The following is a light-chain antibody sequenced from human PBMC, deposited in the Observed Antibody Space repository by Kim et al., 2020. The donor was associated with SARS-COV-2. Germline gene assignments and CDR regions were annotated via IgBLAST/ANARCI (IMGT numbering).Light chain of an antibody. CDR3: QKLNSYPPA. V-gene: IGKV1-9*01. CDR2: RAS. CDR1: EGINNH. Sequence: IQLTQSPPSLSASVGDRVSITCRASEGINNHLAWYQQQPGKAPRLLIYRASSLQRGVPSRFSGSGFGTDFTLTINGLQPEDFATYYCQKLNSYPPAFGPGTKVDSK. J-gene: IGKJ3*01.